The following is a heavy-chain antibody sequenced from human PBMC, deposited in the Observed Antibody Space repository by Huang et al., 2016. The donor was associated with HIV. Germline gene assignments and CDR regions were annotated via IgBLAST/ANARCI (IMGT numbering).Heavy chain of an antibody. J-gene: IGHJ4*02. V-gene: IGHV3-7*01. Sequence: EVQLVESGGGLVQPGGSLRLSCADSGFTFSAYGMSWVRQAPGKGLEWVANIRQDEIEKYYVDSVKGRFTISRDNAKNSLYLQMNSLRAEDTAVYYCATGLGSFDYWGQGSLVTVSS. CDR3: ATGLGSFDY. D-gene: IGHD7-27*01. CDR1: GFTFSAYG. CDR2: IRQDEIEK.